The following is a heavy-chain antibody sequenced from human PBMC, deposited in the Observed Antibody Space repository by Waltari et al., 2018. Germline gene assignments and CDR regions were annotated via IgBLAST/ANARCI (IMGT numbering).Heavy chain of an antibody. CDR1: GGSISNDSSY. V-gene: IGHV4-39*01. CDR3: ARATRIMITFGGVIAFDP. D-gene: IGHD3-16*02. Sequence: QLQLQESGPGLVKPSETLSLTCTVSGGSISNDSSYWGWIRRPPGKGLEWIGSIYHTGSTYYNPSLKSRVTVSQDTPKNQFSLKLSSVTAADTALYYCARATRIMITFGGVIAFDPWGQGTLVTVSS. CDR2: IYHTGST. J-gene: IGHJ5*02.